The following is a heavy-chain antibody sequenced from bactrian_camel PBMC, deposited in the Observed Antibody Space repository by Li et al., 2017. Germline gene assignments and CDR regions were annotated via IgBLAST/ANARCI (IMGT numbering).Heavy chain of an antibody. CDR3: AASRGGSWKILASYDY. J-gene: IGHJ4*01. Sequence: VQLVESGGGLVQPGGSLTLSCAASGYTYRRACMGWRRLAPGKPREAVASIATAGTGGAAYVDSAKGRFTISREDAKSTVHLQMNNLKPEDSALYYCAASRGGSWKILASYDYWGQGTQVTVS. CDR2: IATAGTGGA. D-gene: IGHD2*01. CDR1: GYTYRRAC. V-gene: IGHV3S40*01.